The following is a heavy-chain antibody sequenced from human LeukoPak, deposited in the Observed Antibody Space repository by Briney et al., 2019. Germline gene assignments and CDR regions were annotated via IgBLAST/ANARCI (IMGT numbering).Heavy chain of an antibody. CDR2: IYSGGST. CDR1: GFTVSSNY. J-gene: IGHJ6*04. V-gene: IGHV3-66*02. D-gene: IGHD2-2*01. CDR3: ARDPADIVVVPAARVDV. Sequence: GGSLRLSCAASGFTVSSNYMSWVRQAPGKGLEWVSVIYSGGSTYYADSVKGRFTISRDNSKNTLYLQMNSLRAEETAVYYCARDPADIVVVPAARVDVWGKGTTVTVSS.